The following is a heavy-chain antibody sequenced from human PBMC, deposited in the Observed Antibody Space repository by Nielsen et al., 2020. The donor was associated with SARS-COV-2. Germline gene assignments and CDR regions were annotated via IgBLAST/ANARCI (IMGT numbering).Heavy chain of an antibody. Sequence: ETLSLTCAASGFTFSSYSMNWVRQAPGKGLEWVANIKQDGSEKYYVDSVKGRFTISRDNAKNSLYLQMNSLRAEDTAVYYCARGWYRYWFDYWGQGTLVTVSS. V-gene: IGHV3-7*04. CDR2: IKQDGSEK. D-gene: IGHD6-13*01. CDR3: ARGWYRYWFDY. CDR1: GFTFSSYS. J-gene: IGHJ4*02.